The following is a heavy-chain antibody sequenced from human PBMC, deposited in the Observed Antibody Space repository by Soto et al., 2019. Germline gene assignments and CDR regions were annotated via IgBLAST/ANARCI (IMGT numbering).Heavy chain of an antibody. J-gene: IGHJ3*02. D-gene: IGHD6-13*01. CDR2: INPSGGST. V-gene: IGHV1-46*01. CDR3: ARGSRHSSSWPDAFDI. Sequence: ASVKVSCKAAGYTFTSYYMHWVRQAPGQGLEWMGIINPSGGSTSYAQKFQGRVTMTRDTSTSTVYMELSSLRSEDTAVYYCARGSRHSSSWPDAFDIWGQGTMVTVS. CDR1: GYTFTSYY.